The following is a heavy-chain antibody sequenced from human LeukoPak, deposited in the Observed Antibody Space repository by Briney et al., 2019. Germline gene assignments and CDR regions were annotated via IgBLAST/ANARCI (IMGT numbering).Heavy chain of an antibody. CDR3: AKDIGSSSWYLGN. D-gene: IGHD6-13*01. Sequence: PGGSLRLSCAASGFTFDDYAMHWVRHAPGKGLEWVSCISWNSGSIGYAGSVKGRFTISRDNAKNSLYLEMNSLRAEDTALYYCAKDIGSSSWYLGNWGQGTLVTVSS. J-gene: IGHJ4*02. CDR2: ISWNSGSI. V-gene: IGHV3-9*01. CDR1: GFTFDDYA.